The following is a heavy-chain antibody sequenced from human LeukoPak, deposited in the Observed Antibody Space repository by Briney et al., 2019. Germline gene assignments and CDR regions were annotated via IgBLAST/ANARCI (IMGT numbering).Heavy chain of an antibody. V-gene: IGHV1-69*04. CDR1: GGTFSSYA. CDR3: ARPRGGATNLFDY. D-gene: IGHD1-26*01. J-gene: IGHJ4*02. CDR2: IIPILGIA. Sequence: SVKVSCKASGGTFSSYAISWVRQAPGQGLEWMGRIIPILGIANYAQKFQGRVTITADKSTSTAYMELSSLRSEDTAVYYCARPRGGATNLFDYWGQGTLVTVSS.